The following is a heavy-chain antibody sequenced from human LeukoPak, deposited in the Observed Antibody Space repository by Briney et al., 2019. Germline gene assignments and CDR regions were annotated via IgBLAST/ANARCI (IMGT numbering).Heavy chain of an antibody. Sequence: ASVKVSCKASGYTFTSYYMHWVRQAPGQGLEWMGIISPSGGSTSYAQKFQGRVTMTRDTSTSTVYMELSSLRSEDTAVYYCAREDCDILTGYLCYFDYWGQGTLVTVSS. CDR1: GYTFTSYY. J-gene: IGHJ4*02. V-gene: IGHV1-46*01. CDR3: AREDCDILTGYLCYFDY. D-gene: IGHD3-9*01. CDR2: ISPSGGST.